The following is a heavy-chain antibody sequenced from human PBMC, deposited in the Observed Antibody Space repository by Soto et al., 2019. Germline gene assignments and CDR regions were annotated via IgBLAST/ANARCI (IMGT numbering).Heavy chain of an antibody. J-gene: IGHJ6*02. CDR3: AKQSRVWSNYYYYGMDV. CDR2: ISYDGSNK. D-gene: IGHD3-3*01. V-gene: IGHV3-30*18. Sequence: PGGSLRLSCAASGFTFSSYGMHWVRQAPGKGLEWVAVISYDGSNKYYADSVKGRFTISRDNSKNTLYLQMNSLRAEDTAVYYCAKQSRVWSNYYYYGMDVWGQGTTVTVSS. CDR1: GFTFSSYG.